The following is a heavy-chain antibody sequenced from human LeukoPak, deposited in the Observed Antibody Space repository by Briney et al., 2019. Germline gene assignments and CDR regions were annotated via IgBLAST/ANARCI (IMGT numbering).Heavy chain of an antibody. V-gene: IGHV3-7*01. CDR1: GFTFSSYW. D-gene: IGHD3-3*01. Sequence: PGGSLRLSCAASGFTFSSYWMSWARQAPGKGLEWVAIINQDGSEKYYVDSVKGRFTISRDNAKNSLYLQMNSPSAEDTAVYYCALRRNFCFDYWGQGTLVTVSS. J-gene: IGHJ4*02. CDR2: INQDGSEK. CDR3: ALRRNFCFDY.